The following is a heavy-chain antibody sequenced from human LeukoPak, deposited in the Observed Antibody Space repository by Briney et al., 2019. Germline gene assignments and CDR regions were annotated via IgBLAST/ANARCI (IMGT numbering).Heavy chain of an antibody. CDR1: GGSFSGYY. V-gene: IGHV4-34*01. J-gene: IGHJ4*02. Sequence: SETLSRTCAVYGGSFSGYYWSWIRQPPGKGLEWIGEINHSGSTNYNPSLRSRVTMSLDESKNHLSLNLASVTAADTAVYYCSRESGPFSPFGHWGQGILVTVTS. CDR2: INHSGST. CDR3: SRESGPFSPFGH. D-gene: IGHD1-26*01.